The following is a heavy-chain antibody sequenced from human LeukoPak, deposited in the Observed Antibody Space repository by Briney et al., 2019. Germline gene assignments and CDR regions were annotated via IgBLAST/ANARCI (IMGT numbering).Heavy chain of an antibody. CDR2: ISTYSGNT. CDR3: ARQAGGYSSGWYQFHFDY. J-gene: IGHJ4*02. V-gene: IGHV1-18*04. CDR1: GYTFINYG. D-gene: IGHD6-19*01. Sequence: ASVKVSCKASGYTFINYGISWVRQAPGQGLEWMGWISTYSGNTNYAQKLQGRVSMTTDTSTSIAYMELRSLRSDDTAVYYCARQAGGYSSGWYQFHFDYWGQGTLVTVSS.